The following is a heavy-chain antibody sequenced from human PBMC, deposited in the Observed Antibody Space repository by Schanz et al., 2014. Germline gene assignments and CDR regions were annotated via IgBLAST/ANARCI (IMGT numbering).Heavy chain of an antibody. D-gene: IGHD4-17*01. J-gene: IGHJ4*02. CDR3: ARPRFDYGEVDY. CDR1: GFTFSSYG. V-gene: IGHV3-33*01. CDR2: IWNNGVTK. Sequence: QVQLVESGGGVVQPGRSLRLSCAASGFTFSSYGIHWFRQPAGKGLEWVAVIWNNGVTKYYADSVRGRFTISRDRFQNTLYLRMSSLRAEDTAVYYCARPRFDYGEVDYWGQGTLVTGSS.